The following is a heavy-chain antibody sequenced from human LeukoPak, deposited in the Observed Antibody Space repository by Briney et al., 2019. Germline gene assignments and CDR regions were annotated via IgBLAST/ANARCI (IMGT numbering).Heavy chain of an antibody. V-gene: IGHV4-31*03. J-gene: IGHJ2*01. Sequence: PSETLSLTCTVSGGSISSGGYYWSWIRQHPGKGLEWIGYIYYSGSTYYNPSLKSRVTISVDTSKNQFSLKLSPVTAADTAVYYCAREIRPNYYDSSGYLPYWYFDLWGRGTLVTVSS. D-gene: IGHD3-22*01. CDR1: GGSISSGGYY. CDR3: AREIRPNYYDSSGYLPYWYFDL. CDR2: IYYSGST.